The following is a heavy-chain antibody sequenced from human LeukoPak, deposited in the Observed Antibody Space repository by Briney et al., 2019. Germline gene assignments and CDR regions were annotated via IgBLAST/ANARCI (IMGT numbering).Heavy chain of an antibody. V-gene: IGHV3-23*01. Sequence: GGSLRLSCAASGFTFSRYAMRGVRQAPGKGLEWVSAISGSGGSTYYADSVKGRFTISRDNSKYTLYLHMNSLRVEDTAVYYCAKAGPGTSGSYLTGCYYYGMDVWGQGTTVTVSS. J-gene: IGHJ6*02. CDR1: GFTFSRYA. D-gene: IGHD1-26*01. CDR3: AKAGPGTSGSYLTGCYYYGMDV. CDR2: ISGSGGST.